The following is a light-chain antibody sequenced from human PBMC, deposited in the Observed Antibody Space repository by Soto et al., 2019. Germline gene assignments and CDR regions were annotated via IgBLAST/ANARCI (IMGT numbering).Light chain of an antibody. J-gene: IGKJ4*01. CDR2: GVS. Sequence: EIVMTQSPAPLSVSPGETATLSCRPSQSVAGNLAWYQQKPGQPPRLLIYGVSTRATGVPARFSGSGSETDFSLTISSLQIEDFALYYCQQSNNWPLLTFCGVTKVDIK. CDR1: QSVAGN. CDR3: QQSNNWPLLT. V-gene: IGKV3-15*01.